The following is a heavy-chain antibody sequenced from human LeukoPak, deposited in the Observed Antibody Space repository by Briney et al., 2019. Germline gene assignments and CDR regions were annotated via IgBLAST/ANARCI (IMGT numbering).Heavy chain of an antibody. CDR3: ARLSGNFWYFDY. CDR1: GFTFNNYG. CDR2: IRYDGSNK. D-gene: IGHD5-12*01. V-gene: IGHV3-30*02. Sequence: GGSLRLSRAASGFTFNNYGMHWVRQAPGKGLEWVAFIRYDGSNKYYADSVKGRFTISRDNSKNTLYLQMNSLRAEDPAVYYCARLSGNFWYFDYWGQGTLVTVSS. J-gene: IGHJ4*02.